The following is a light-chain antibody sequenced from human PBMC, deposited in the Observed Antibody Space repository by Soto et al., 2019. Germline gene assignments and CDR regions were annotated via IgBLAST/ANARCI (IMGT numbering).Light chain of an antibody. J-gene: IGKJ2*01. CDR1: QSVSSSY. CDR2: GAS. Sequence: EIVLTQSPGTLSLSPGERATLSCRASQSVSSSYLAWYQQKPGQAPRLLIYGASSRATGIPDRFSGSGSGTDFVLSINNLEPEDFASYYCQQRANWLFGQGTKLEIK. V-gene: IGKV3D-20*02. CDR3: QQRANWL.